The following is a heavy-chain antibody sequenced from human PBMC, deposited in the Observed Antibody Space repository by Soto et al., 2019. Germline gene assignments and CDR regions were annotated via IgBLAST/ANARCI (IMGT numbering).Heavy chain of an antibody. J-gene: IGHJ4*02. Sequence: QVPLVESGGGVVQPGRSLRLSCAASGFTFSSYGMHWVRQAPGKGLEWVAVISYDGSNKYYADSVKGRFTISRDNSKNTLYLQMNSLRAEDTAVYYCAKGDDIPEGYWGQGTLVTVSS. D-gene: IGHD3-9*01. CDR1: GFTFSSYG. V-gene: IGHV3-30*18. CDR3: AKGDDIPEGY. CDR2: ISYDGSNK.